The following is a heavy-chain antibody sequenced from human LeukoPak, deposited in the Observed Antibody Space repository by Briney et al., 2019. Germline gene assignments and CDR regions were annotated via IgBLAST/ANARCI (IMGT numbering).Heavy chain of an antibody. J-gene: IGHJ4*02. CDR2: ISGSGGST. Sequence: GGSLRLSCAVSGFIFSNYAMNWVRQAPGKGLEWVSAISGSGGSTYYADSVKGRFTISRDNSKNTLYLQMNSLRAEDTALYYCARVVYDFWSAYDYWSQGTLVTVSS. CDR3: ARVVYDFWSAYDY. CDR1: GFIFSNYA. V-gene: IGHV3-23*01. D-gene: IGHD3-3*01.